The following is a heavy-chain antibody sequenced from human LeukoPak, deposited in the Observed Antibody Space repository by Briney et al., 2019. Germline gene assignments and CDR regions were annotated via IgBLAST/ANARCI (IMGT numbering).Heavy chain of an antibody. Sequence: ASVKVSCKASGYTFTTYSMHWVRQAPGQGLEWMGWISAYNGNTNYAQKLQGRVTMTTDTSTSTAYMGLRSLRSDDTAVYYCARSGWYGGYFDYWGQGTLVTVSS. D-gene: IGHD6-19*01. J-gene: IGHJ4*02. CDR2: ISAYNGNT. CDR1: GYTFTTYS. V-gene: IGHV1-18*04. CDR3: ARSGWYGGYFDY.